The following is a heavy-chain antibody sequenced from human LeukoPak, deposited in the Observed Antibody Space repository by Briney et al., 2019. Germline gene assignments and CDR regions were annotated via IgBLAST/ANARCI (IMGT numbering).Heavy chain of an antibody. J-gene: IGHJ4*02. D-gene: IGHD3-22*01. CDR3: ARAALEFDNSGRGC. Sequence: GGSLRLSCAASGFALSTNYMTWVRQAPGKGLEWDSLIYSAGDKYYADSVKGRFTISRDNFKNTLYLQMDSLRAEDTAVYHCARAALEFDNSGRGCWGRGTLVTVSS. CDR2: IYSAGDK. CDR1: GFALSTNY. V-gene: IGHV3-66*01.